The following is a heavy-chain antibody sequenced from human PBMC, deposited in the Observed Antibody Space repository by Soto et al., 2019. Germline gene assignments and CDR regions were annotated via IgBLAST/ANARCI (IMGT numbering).Heavy chain of an antibody. CDR1: GYTFTSFG. V-gene: IGHV1-18*01. D-gene: IGHD1-26*01. CDR3: ARDHLGGTDAFDI. J-gene: IGHJ3*02. Sequence: QVQLVQSGAEVKKPGASVKVSCKASGYTFTSFGISWVRQAPGQGLEWMGWISAYNGNTNYAENLQDRVTMTTDTSTSTAYMELRSLRSDYPAVYYCARDHLGGTDAFDIWGQGTMVTVSS. CDR2: ISAYNGNT.